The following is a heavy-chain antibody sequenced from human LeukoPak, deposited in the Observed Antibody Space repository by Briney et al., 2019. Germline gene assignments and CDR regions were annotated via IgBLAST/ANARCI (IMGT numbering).Heavy chain of an antibody. Sequence: ASVKVSCKASGYSFTSYGISWVRQAPGQGLEWMGWISVYNGNTNYAQKLQGRVTMTTDTSTSTAYMELRSLRSDDTAVYYCARDRLSPGPDGNWFDPWGQGTLVIVSS. CDR3: ARDRLSPGPDGNWFDP. CDR1: GYSFTSYG. CDR2: ISVYNGNT. D-gene: IGHD1-14*01. J-gene: IGHJ5*02. V-gene: IGHV1-18*01.